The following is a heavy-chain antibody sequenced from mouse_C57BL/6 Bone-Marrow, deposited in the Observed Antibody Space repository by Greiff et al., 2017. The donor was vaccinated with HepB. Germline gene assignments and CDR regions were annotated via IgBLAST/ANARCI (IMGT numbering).Heavy chain of an antibody. D-gene: IGHD2-12*01. V-gene: IGHV10-1*01. CDR3: VRHGRLSFWYFDV. Sequence: EVKLVESGGGLVQPKGSLKLSCAASGFSFNTYAMNWVRQAPGKGLEWVARIRSKSNNYATYYADSVKDRFTISRDDSESMLYLQMNNLKTEDTAMYYCVRHGRLSFWYFDVWGTGTTVTVSS. CDR1: GFSFNTYA. J-gene: IGHJ1*03. CDR2: IRSKSNNYAT.